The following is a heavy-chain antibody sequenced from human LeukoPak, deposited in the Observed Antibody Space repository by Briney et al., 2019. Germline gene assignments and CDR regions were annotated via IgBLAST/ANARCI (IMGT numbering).Heavy chain of an antibody. J-gene: IGHJ4*02. Sequence: PSETLSLPCAVYGGSFSGYYWSWIRQPPGKGLEWIGEINHSGSTNYNPSLKSRVTISVDTSKNQFSLKLSSVTAADTAVYYCARGRPYSYDYWGQGTLVTVSS. CDR3: ARGRPYSYDY. CDR1: GGSFSGYY. CDR2: INHSGST. D-gene: IGHD5-18*01. V-gene: IGHV4-34*01.